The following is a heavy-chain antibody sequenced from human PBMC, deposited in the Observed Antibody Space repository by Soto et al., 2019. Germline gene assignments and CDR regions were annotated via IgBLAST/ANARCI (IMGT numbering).Heavy chain of an antibody. D-gene: IGHD5-18*01. CDR2: ISYDGSNK. J-gene: IGHJ4*02. Sequence: QVQLVESGGGVVQPGRSLRLSCAASGFTFSSYAMHWVRQAPGKGLEWVAVISYDGSNKYYADSVKGRFTISRDNSKNTLDLQMNSLRAEDTAVYYCAGSVDTAMVKDYWGQGTLVTVSS. CDR3: AGSVDTAMVKDY. CDR1: GFTFSSYA. V-gene: IGHV3-30-3*01.